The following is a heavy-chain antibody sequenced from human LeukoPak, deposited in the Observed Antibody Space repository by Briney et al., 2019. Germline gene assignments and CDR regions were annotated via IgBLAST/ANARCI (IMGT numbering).Heavy chain of an antibody. CDR3: AKEVRRAYYGSGRRLDY. CDR1: GFTFSSYG. V-gene: IGHV3-30*18. D-gene: IGHD3-10*01. J-gene: IGHJ4*02. CDR2: ISYDGSNK. Sequence: GRSLRLSCAASGFTFSSYGMHWVRQAPGKGLEWVAVISYDGSNKYYADSVKGRFTISRDNSKNTLYLRMNSLRAEDTAVYYCAKEVRRAYYGSGRRLDYWGQGTLVTVSP.